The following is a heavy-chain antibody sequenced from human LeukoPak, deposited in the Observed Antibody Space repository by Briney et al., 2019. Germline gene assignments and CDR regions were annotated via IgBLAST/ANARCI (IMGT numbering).Heavy chain of an antibody. CDR2: ICYSGGTT. Sequence: GGSLRLSCAASGFTFSSYSMSWVRQAPGKGLEWVWAICYSGGTTYYADSVKGRYTISRDNSKNTLYLQMNSLRAEDTAVYNCAKGILGMDYYYIDIWGEKTTVTVSS. V-gene: IGHV3-23*01. CDR1: GFTFSSYS. J-gene: IGHJ6*03. CDR3: AKGILGMDYYYIDI. D-gene: IGHD1-14*01.